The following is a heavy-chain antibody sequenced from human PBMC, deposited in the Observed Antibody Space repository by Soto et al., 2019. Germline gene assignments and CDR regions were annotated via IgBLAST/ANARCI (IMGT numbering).Heavy chain of an antibody. J-gene: IGHJ6*02. V-gene: IGHV1-69*13. CDR2: IIPIFGTA. CDR3: ARDSSDPTTYYDFWSGYPPYYYYGMDV. CDR1: GVTFSSYA. D-gene: IGHD3-3*01. Sequence: ASVKVSCKASGVTFSSYAISWVRQAPGQGLEWMGGIIPIFGTANYAQKFQGRVTITADESTSTAYMELSSLRSEDTAVYYCARDSSDPTTYYDFWSGYPPYYYYGMDVWGQGTTVTAP.